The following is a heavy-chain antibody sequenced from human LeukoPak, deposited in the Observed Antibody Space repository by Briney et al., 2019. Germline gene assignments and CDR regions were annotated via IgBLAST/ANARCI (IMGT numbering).Heavy chain of an antibody. D-gene: IGHD3-9*01. CDR2: INHSGST. V-gene: IGHV4-34*01. CDR3: ARRYDILTGYYRRGGWFDP. CDR1: GGSISSYY. J-gene: IGHJ5*02. Sequence: SETLSLTCTVSGGSISSYYWSWIRQPPGKGLEWIGEINHSGSTNYNPSLKSRVTISVDTSKNQFSLKLSSVTAADTAVYYCARRYDILTGYYRRGGWFDPWGQGTLVTVSS.